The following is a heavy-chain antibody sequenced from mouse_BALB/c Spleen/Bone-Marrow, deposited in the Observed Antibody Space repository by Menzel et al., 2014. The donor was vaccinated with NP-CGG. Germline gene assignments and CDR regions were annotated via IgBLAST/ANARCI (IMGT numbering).Heavy chain of an antibody. CDR2: INPSNGGT. Sequence: VQLQESGAELVKPGASVKLSCKASGYTFTSYYMFWVKQRPGQGLEWIGEINPSNGGTVFNEKFKSKVTLTVDKSSSTAYMQLSSLTSEDSAVYYCTRSAGTGFAYWGQGTLVTVSA. V-gene: IGHV1S81*02. D-gene: IGHD3-3*01. CDR1: GYTFTSYY. J-gene: IGHJ3*01. CDR3: TRSAGTGFAY.